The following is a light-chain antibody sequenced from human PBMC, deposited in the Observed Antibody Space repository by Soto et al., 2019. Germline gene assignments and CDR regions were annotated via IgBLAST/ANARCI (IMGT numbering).Light chain of an antibody. CDR1: SSDVGGYNY. CDR2: EVT. V-gene: IGLV2-8*01. CDR3: SSYAASNTFFFV. J-gene: IGLJ3*02. Sequence: QSVLTQPPSASGSPGQSVTISCTGSSSDVGGYNYVSWYQQYPGRAPKLMIYEVTNRPSGVPDCFSGSKSGNEASLTVSGLQAEDEADYYCSSYAASNTFFFVFGEGTKLTVL.